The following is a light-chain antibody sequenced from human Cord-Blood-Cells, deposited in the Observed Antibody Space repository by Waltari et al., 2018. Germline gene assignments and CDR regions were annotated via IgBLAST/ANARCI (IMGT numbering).Light chain of an antibody. CDR2: LNSDGSH. V-gene: IGLV4-69*01. CDR3: QTWGTGIRV. J-gene: IGLJ3*02. Sequence: QLVLTHSPSASASLGASVKLTGTLSSGHSSDAIAGHQQQPEKGPRYLMKLNSDGSHSKGDGIPDRFSGSSSGAERYLTISSLQSEDEADYYCQTWGTGIRVFGGGTKLTVL. CDR1: SGHSSDA.